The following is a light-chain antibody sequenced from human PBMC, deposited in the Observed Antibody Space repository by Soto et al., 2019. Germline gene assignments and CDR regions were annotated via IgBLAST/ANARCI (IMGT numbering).Light chain of an antibody. V-gene: IGLV2-14*03. Sequence: ALTQPASVSGSPGQSITISCTGTSSDFGGYTYVSWYQQHPGKAPKLMIFDATSRPSGVSNRFSGSKSDNTASLTIAGLQAEDEADYYCSSYTSTSTYVFGTGTKVTVL. CDR3: SSYTSTSTYV. J-gene: IGLJ1*01. CDR2: DAT. CDR1: SSDFGGYTY.